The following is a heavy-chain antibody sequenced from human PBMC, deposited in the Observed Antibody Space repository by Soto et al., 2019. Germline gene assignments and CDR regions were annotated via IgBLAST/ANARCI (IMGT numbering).Heavy chain of an antibody. CDR1: GYSLTSYW. V-gene: IGHV5-51*01. J-gene: IGHJ4*02. CDR2: IYPGDSDT. Sequence: GASLKISCKGSGYSLTSYWIGWVRQMPGKGLEWMGIIYPGDSDTSYSPSFQGQVTISADKSISTAYLQWSSLKASDTAMYFCARLSRRFEVFDYWGQGTLVTVSS. D-gene: IGHD3-10*01. CDR3: ARLSRRFEVFDY.